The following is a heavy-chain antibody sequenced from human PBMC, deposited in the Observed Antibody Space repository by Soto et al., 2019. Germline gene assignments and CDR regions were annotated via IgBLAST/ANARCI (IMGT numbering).Heavy chain of an antibody. J-gene: IGHJ6*02. CDR3: ARDLAVTRLSPHGMDV. V-gene: IGHV4-39*02. CDR1: GDSISTTSYY. D-gene: IGHD6-19*01. CDR2: VYFSGST. Sequence: SETLSLTCTVSGDSISTTSYYWAWIRQPPGKGLEWIGSVYFSGSTYYNPSLKSRVTISVDTSNNQFSLKMNSVTAADTAVYYCARDLAVTRLSPHGMDVWGQGTTVTVSS.